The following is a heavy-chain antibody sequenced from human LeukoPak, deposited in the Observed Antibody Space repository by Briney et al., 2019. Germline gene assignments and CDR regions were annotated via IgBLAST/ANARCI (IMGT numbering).Heavy chain of an antibody. V-gene: IGHV3-7*01. CDR1: GFTFSSYW. J-gene: IGHJ4*02. D-gene: IGHD3-16*02. CDR3: AREDLVWGSYQIPVFDY. CDR2: IKWDGSAK. Sequence: GGSLRLSCAASGFTFSSYWMTWVRQAPGKGLEWVANIKWDGSAKYYADSVKGRFTISRDDSKKSLFLQMYSLTDEDTADYYCAREDLVWGSYQIPVFDYWGQGSLVTVSS.